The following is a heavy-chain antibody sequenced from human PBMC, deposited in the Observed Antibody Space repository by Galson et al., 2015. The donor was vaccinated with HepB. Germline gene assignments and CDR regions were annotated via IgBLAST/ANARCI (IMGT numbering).Heavy chain of an antibody. CDR3: ARSNFLRSRIFLIDY. Sequence: SVKVSCKASGGTFSSYAISWVRQAPGQGLEWMGGIIPIFGTANYAQKFQGRVTITADESTSTAYMELSSLRSEDTAVYYCARSNFLRSRIFLIDYWGQGTLVTVSS. V-gene: IGHV1-69*13. CDR1: GGTFSSYA. CDR2: IIPIFGTA. J-gene: IGHJ4*02. D-gene: IGHD2/OR15-2a*01.